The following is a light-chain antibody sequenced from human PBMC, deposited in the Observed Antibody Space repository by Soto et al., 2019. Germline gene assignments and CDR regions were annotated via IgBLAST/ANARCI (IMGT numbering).Light chain of an antibody. Sequence: QSVLTQPPSASGTPGQRVTISCSGSSSNIGSNTVTWYHHLPGTAPKVLIYTNDQRPSGVPDRFSGSKSGTSASLAISGLQSEDEADYYCQSYDSSLSGSKVFGGGTKLTVL. J-gene: IGLJ2*01. CDR2: TND. CDR3: QSYDSSLSGSKV. V-gene: IGLV1-44*01. CDR1: SSNIGSNT.